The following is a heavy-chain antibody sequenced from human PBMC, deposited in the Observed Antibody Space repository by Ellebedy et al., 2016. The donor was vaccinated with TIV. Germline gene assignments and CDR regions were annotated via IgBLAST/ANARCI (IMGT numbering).Heavy chain of an antibody. CDR3: ARDGAGRWDY. V-gene: IGHV1-18*04. CDR1: GYTFTNYG. D-gene: IGHD4-23*01. CDR2: ISPYNGET. J-gene: IGHJ4*02. Sequence: AASVKVSCKASGYTFTNYGISWVRQAPGQGLEWMGWISPYNGETQLAQKFQGRLTMATDTSTRTAYLELRSLRSADTAVYYCARDGAGRWDYWGPGTLVTVSS.